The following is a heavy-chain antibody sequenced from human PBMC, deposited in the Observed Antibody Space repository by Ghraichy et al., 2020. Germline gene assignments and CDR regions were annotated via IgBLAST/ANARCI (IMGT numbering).Heavy chain of an antibody. V-gene: IGHV4-59*01. CDR3: ARGEEGTTYPDY. Sequence: SETLSLTCTVSGGSISSYYWSWIRQPPGKGLEWIGYIYYSGSTNYNPSLKSRVTISVDTSKNQFSLKLSSVTAADTAVYYCARGEEGTTYPDYWGQGTLVTVSS. CDR1: GGSISSYY. D-gene: IGHD1-1*01. CDR2: IYYSGST. J-gene: IGHJ4*02.